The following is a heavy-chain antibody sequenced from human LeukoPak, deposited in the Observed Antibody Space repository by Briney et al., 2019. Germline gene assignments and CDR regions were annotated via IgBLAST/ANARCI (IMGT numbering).Heavy chain of an antibody. Sequence: PGGSLRLSCAASGFTFSSYSMNWVRQAPAKGLEWVSSISSSSSYIYYADSAKGRFTISRDNAKNSLYLQMNSLRAEDTAVYYCARRYCSSTSCYTGFDYWGQGTLVTVSS. CDR2: ISSSSSYI. CDR3: ARRYCSSTSCYTGFDY. D-gene: IGHD2-2*02. J-gene: IGHJ4*02. CDR1: GFTFSSYS. V-gene: IGHV3-21*01.